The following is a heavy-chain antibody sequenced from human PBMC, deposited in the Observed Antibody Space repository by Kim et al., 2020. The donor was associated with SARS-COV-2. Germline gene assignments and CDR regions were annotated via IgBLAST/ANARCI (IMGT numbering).Heavy chain of an antibody. CDR1: GYSFTSYW. CDR2: IDPSDPYI. V-gene: IGHV5-10-1*01. D-gene: IGHD1-20*01. CDR3: ARQGQSNWNFDY. J-gene: IGHJ4*02. Sequence: GESLKISCKGSGYSFTSYWISWVRQTPGKGLEWMWRIDPSDPYINYSPSFQGHVSISADKSTSTAYLQWSSLKASDTAMYYCARQGQSNWNFDYWGQGTLVTVSS.